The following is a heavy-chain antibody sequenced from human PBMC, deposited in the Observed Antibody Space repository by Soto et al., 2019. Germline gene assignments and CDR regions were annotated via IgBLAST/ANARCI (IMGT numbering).Heavy chain of an antibody. CDR1: GYTFTGYY. J-gene: IGHJ4*02. D-gene: IGHD3-3*01. V-gene: IGHV1-2*04. Sequence: ASVKVSCKASGYTFTGYYIHWVRQAPGQGLEWMGWINPNSGGTNYAQKFQGWVTMTRDTSISTAYMELSRLRSDDTAVYYCARDLTTIFGVVIPEYYFDYWGQGTLVTVSS. CDR2: INPNSGGT. CDR3: ARDLTTIFGVVIPEYYFDY.